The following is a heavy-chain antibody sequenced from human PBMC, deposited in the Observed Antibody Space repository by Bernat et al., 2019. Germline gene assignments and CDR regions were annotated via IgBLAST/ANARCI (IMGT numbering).Heavy chain of an antibody. CDR3: ETSASYPFASSIYLGALNI. D-gene: IGHD3-10*01. J-gene: IGHJ3*02. Sequence: EVPLVESGGGLVQPGGSLRVCCVASGFNFATYWTTWVRQALGKGLEWATSIKHDGGEEDYVESMRDRIAISRNRAKSSLNIQMYSLRQDATTVFYCETSASYPFASSIYLGALNIWGQGTMVTVSS. V-gene: IGHV3-7*03. CDR1: GFNFATYW. CDR2: IKHDGGEE.